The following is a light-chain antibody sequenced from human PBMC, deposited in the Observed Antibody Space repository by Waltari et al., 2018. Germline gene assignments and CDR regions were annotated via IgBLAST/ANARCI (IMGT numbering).Light chain of an antibody. CDR1: QSVSTV. Sequence: AIRMTQSPSSLPASTVYRATIPCRASQSVSTVLAWYQQKPGKAPKLLIYAASTLQRGVPLRFSGSGSGTDFTLSISCLQSEDFATYYCQQYYDYQRSFGQGTKVEIK. CDR3: QQYYDYQRS. CDR2: AAS. V-gene: IGKV1-8*01. J-gene: IGKJ1*01.